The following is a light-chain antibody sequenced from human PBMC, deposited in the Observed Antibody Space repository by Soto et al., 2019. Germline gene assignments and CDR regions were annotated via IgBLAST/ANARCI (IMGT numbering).Light chain of an antibody. V-gene: IGKV4-1*01. CDR2: WAS. CDR1: QNVLYSSNNKNY. CDR3: QQYYNTPWT. J-gene: IGKJ1*01. Sequence: DIVMTQSPDSLSVSLGERATINCKSSQNVLYSSNNKNYLAWYQQKLGQPPKLLIRWASTRESVVPHRFSDSGSGTDSALTISSIQAEDVAVYYCQQYYNTPWTFGQGTKVDIK.